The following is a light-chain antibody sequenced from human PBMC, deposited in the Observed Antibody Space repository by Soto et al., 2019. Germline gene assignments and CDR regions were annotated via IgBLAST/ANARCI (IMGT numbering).Light chain of an antibody. V-gene: IGKV3-11*01. CDR2: DAS. CDR1: QSVSSY. Sequence: ENALTQSPATLSLSPGERATLSCTSSQSVSSYLAWYQQKPGQAPRLLIYDASNRATGIPARFSGSGSGTDFTLTISSLEPEDFAVYYCQQRSNWPPLTFGGGTKVDIK. CDR3: QQRSNWPPLT. J-gene: IGKJ4*01.